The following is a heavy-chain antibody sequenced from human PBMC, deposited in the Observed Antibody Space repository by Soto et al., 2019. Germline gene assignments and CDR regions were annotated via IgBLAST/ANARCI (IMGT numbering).Heavy chain of an antibody. CDR3: VSSVSAHFDY. D-gene: IGHD2-8*01. V-gene: IGHV3-23*01. Sequence: GGYLRLSCAASGFTFDSPYSHGMSWVRQSPGKGPEWVSTISSNGANTHYAESVKGRFTISKEASRNTVHLHMKRVRAEETAKYFCVSSVSAHFDYWRRGTPVTVSS. J-gene: IGHJ4*01. CDR2: ISSNGANT. CDR1: GFTFDSPYSHG.